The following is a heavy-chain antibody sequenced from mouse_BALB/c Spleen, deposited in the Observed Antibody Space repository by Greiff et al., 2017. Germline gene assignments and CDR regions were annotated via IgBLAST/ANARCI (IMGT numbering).Heavy chain of an antibody. V-gene: IGHV3-2*02. J-gene: IGHJ1*01. CDR2: ISYSGST. Sequence: VQLKESGPGLVKPSQSLSLTCTVTGYSITSDYAWNWIRQFPGNKLEWMGYISYSGSTSYNPSLKSRISITRDTSKNQFFLQLNSVTTEDTATYYCARVYRDWYFDVWGAGTTVTVSS. CDR3: ARVYRDWYFDV. D-gene: IGHD2-14*01. CDR1: GYSITSDYA.